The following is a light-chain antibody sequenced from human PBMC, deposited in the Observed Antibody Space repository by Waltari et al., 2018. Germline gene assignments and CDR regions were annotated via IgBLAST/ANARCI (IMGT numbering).Light chain of an antibody. CDR3: QTGGHGTWV. CDR1: SGHSSNV. Sequence: QLVLTQSPSASASLGASVKLTCTLSSGHSSNVIAWHQQQPLKGPRYLMKVNSDGSHSKVDDIPDRFSGSSSGAERYLTISSLQSEDEADYYCQTGGHGTWVFGGGTKLTVL. V-gene: IGLV4-69*01. CDR2: VNSDGSH. J-gene: IGLJ3*02.